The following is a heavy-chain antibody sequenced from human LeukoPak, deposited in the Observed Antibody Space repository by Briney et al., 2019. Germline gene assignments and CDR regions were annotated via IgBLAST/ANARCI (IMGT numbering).Heavy chain of an antibody. CDR1: GGSISSYY. J-gene: IGHJ4*02. D-gene: IGHD2-2*01. CDR3: ARSDIVLVPAAPFDY. CDR2: IYTSGST. Sequence: SETLSLTCTVSGGSISSYYWSWIRQPAGKGLEWIGRIYTSGSTNYNPSLESRVTISVDKSKNQLSLKLRSVTAADTAMYYCARSDIVLVPAAPFDYWGQGTLATVSS. V-gene: IGHV4-4*07.